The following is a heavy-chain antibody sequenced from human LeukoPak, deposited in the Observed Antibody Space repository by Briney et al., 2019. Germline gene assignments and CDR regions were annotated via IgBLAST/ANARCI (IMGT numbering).Heavy chain of an antibody. V-gene: IGHV4-4*02. CDR3: ARGYSNFDY. Sequence: SETLSLTCTVSGGSISSGKWWSRVRQPPGKGLEWIGEISHSGSPNYNPSLKSRLTISVDLPKNQFSLKLSSVTAADTAVYYCARGYSNFDYWGQGTLVTVSS. CDR1: GGSISSGKW. J-gene: IGHJ4*02. CDR2: ISHSGSP. D-gene: IGHD4-11*01.